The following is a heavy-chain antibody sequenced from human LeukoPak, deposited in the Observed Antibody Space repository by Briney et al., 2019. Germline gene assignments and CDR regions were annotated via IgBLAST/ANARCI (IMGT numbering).Heavy chain of an antibody. CDR2: ISWNSGSI. D-gene: IGHD1-26*01. Sequence: GGSLRLSCAASGFTFDDYAMHWVRQAPGKGLEWVSGISWNSGSIGYADSVKGRFAISRDNAKNSLYLQMNSLRDEDTAVYYCARDQEYGWEPGVGYWGQGTLVTVSS. CDR3: ARDQEYGWEPGVGY. CDR1: GFTFDDYA. J-gene: IGHJ4*02. V-gene: IGHV3-9*01.